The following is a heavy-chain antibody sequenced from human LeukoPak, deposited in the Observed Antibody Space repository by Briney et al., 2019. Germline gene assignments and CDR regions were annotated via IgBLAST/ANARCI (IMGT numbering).Heavy chain of an antibody. CDR1: GFTFSSYS. D-gene: IGHD2-2*01. CDR2: ISSSSSYI. J-gene: IGHJ6*02. V-gene: IGHV3-21*01. Sequence: GGSLRLSCAASGFTFSSYSMNWVRQAPGKGLEWVSSISSSSSYIYYADSVKGRFTISRDNAKNSLYLQMNSLRAEDTAVYYCARVNQLLPYYYGMDVWGQGTTVTVSS. CDR3: ARVNQLLPYYYGMDV.